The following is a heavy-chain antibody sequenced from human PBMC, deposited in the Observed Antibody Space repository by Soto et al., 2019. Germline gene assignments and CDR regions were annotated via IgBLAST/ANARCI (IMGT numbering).Heavy chain of an antibody. J-gene: IGHJ4*02. CDR1: GFSLSNARMG. D-gene: IGHD6-6*01. CDR3: ARIKQQLARTRFDY. V-gene: IGHV2-26*01. CDR2: IFSNDEK. Sequence: QVTLKESGPVLVNPTETLTLTCTVSGFSLSNARMGVSWIRQPPGKALEWLAHIFSNDEKSYSTSLKSRLTISKDTSKSQVVLTMTNMDPVDTATYYCARIKQQLARTRFDYWGQGTLVTVSS.